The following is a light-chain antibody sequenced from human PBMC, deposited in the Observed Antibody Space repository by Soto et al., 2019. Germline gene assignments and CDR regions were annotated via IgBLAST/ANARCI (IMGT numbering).Light chain of an antibody. CDR3: QQYYNWTRT. CDR2: GAS. V-gene: IGKV3-15*01. CDR1: QNIHTN. Sequence: EIVMTPSPATLSVSPVESATLSCRAGQNIHTNLAGYQQKPGQAPRLLFYGASTGATGLPARFSGSGYGKEFTLTINSLQAEDCAVDYCQQYYNWTRTFGQGTRLEIK. J-gene: IGKJ5*01.